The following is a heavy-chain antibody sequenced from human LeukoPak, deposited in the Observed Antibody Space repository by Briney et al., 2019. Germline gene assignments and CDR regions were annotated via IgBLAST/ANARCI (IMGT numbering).Heavy chain of an antibody. CDR1: GGSISSSKKY. Sequence: NPSETLSLTCTVPGGSISSSKKYWGWIRQPPGKGLEWIVSIYYSGSTYYNPSLKSRVTISVDTSTNQFSLKLSSVTAADTAVYYCARQGSIWWYAWYFDLWGRGTLVTVSS. CDR3: ARQGSIWWYAWYFDL. CDR2: IYYSGST. V-gene: IGHV4-39*01. D-gene: IGHD2-15*01. J-gene: IGHJ2*01.